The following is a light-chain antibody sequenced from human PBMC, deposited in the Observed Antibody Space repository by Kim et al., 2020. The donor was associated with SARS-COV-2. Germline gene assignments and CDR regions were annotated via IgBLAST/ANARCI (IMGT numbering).Light chain of an antibody. V-gene: IGKV3-11*01. CDR1: QSVSYY. Sequence: EIVLTQSPATLSLSPGERATLSCRASQSVSYYLAWYQQKPGQPPRLLIHDASNRATGIPARFSGSGSGTDFTLTITSLEPEDFAVYYCQQRRNWPHTFGGGTKVDIK. J-gene: IGKJ4*01. CDR3: QQRRNWPHT. CDR2: DAS.